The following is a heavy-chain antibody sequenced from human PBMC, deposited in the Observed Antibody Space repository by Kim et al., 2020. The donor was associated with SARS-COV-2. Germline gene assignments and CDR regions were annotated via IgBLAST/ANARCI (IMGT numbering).Heavy chain of an antibody. D-gene: IGHD6-13*01. CDR1: GGSISSSNW. V-gene: IGHV4-4*02. Sequence: SETLSLTCAVSGGSISSSNWWSWVRQPPGKGLEWIGEIYHSGSTNYNPSLKSRVTILVDKSKNEFSLKLSSVTAADTAVYYCARGKPGIAAAGPYGMDVWGQGTTVIVSS. J-gene: IGHJ6*02. CDR3: ARGKPGIAAAGPYGMDV. CDR2: IYHSGST.